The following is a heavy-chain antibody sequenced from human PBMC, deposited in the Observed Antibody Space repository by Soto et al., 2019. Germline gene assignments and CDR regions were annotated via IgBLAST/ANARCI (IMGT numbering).Heavy chain of an antibody. Sequence: DSLTISCKGSGYNFAGYWIAWVRQMPGKGLELMGIIYPSDSDTRYRPSLQGQVTISADKSISSAYLQWSSLRASDTAMYYCARGGVSTRTFDYWGQGTPVTVSS. D-gene: IGHD3-3*01. CDR3: ARGGVSTRTFDY. J-gene: IGHJ4*02. V-gene: IGHV5-51*01. CDR1: GYNFAGYW. CDR2: IYPSDSDT.